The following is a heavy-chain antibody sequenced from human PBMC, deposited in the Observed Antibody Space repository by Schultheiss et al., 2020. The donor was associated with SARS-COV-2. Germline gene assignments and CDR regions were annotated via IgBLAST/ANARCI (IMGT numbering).Heavy chain of an antibody. CDR2: INHSGST. CDR3: ARLGYSSSWYPTELNNWFDP. J-gene: IGHJ5*02. V-gene: IGHV4-34*01. D-gene: IGHD6-13*01. Sequence: SETLSLTCAVYGGSFSGYYWSWIRQPPGKGLEWIGEINHSGSTNYNPSLKSRVTISVDTSKNQFSLKLSSVTAADTAVYYCARLGYSSSWYPTELNNWFDPWGQVTLVTVSS. CDR1: GGSFSGYY.